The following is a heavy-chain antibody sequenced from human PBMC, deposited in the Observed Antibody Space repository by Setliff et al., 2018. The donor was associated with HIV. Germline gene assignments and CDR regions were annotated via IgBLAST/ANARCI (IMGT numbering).Heavy chain of an antibody. Sequence: SETLSLTCAVSGYSISRGYDWGWIRQPPGKGLEWIGNIYHSGSTFYNPSLKSRVTTSVDTSKNQFSLKLRSVTAADTAVYYCARGYGHIVEVIASDAFDIWGQGIMVTVSS. CDR1: GYSISRGYD. D-gene: IGHD2-21*01. J-gene: IGHJ3*02. V-gene: IGHV4-38-2*01. CDR2: IYHSGST. CDR3: ARGYGHIVEVIASDAFDI.